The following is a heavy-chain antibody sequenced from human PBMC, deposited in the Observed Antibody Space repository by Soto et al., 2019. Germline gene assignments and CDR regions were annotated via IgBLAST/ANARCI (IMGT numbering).Heavy chain of an antibody. V-gene: IGHV3-30-3*01. J-gene: IGHJ6*02. CDR2: ISYDGSNK. D-gene: IGHD2-15*01. CDR1: GFTFSSYA. CDR3: ARAGPGGGGKDYYYYYGMDV. Sequence: QVQLVESGGGVVQPGRSLRLSCAASGFTFSSYAMHWVRQAPGKGLEWVAVISYDGSNKYYADSVKGRFTISRDNSKNTLYLQMNSLRAEDTAVYYCARAGPGGGGKDYYYYYGMDVWGQGTTVTVSS.